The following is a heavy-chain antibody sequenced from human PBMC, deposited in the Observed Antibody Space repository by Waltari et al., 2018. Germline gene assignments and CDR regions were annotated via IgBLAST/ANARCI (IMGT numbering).Heavy chain of an antibody. Sequence: QVQLAESGGGLFTPGGSLRLSCAVSGLTFSAFYMTWIRQAPGKGLECVSYISGSGSVISYADSVKGRFTVSRDNAKNSLYLRMNSLRVEDTAVYYCSRDPRLLDYWGQGTLVTVSS. D-gene: IGHD4-17*01. CDR2: ISGSGSVI. J-gene: IGHJ4*02. CDR1: GLTFSAFY. V-gene: IGHV3-11*01. CDR3: SRDPRLLDY.